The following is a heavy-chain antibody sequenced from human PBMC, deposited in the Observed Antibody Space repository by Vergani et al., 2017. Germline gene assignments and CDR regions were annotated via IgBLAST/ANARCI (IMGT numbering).Heavy chain of an antibody. J-gene: IGHJ6*02. D-gene: IGHD3-22*01. CDR3: VGTYYYDSSGYRYYYYGMDV. V-gene: IGHV3-53*02. CDR1: GFTVSSNY. CDR2: IYSGGST. Sequence: EVQLVETGGGLIQPGGSLRLSCAASGFTVSSNYMSWVRLAPGKGLEWVSVIYSGGSTYYADSVKGRFTISRDNSKNTLYLQMNSLRAEDTAVYYCVGTYYYDSSGYRYYYYGMDVWGQGTTVTVSS.